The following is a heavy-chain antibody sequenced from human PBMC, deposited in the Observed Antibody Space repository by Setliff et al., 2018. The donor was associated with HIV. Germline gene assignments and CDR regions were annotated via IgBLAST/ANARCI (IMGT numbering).Heavy chain of an antibody. V-gene: IGHV3-74*01. CDR3: AKDLRAAVATICDY. CDR2: INSDGSSI. D-gene: IGHD5-12*01. J-gene: IGHJ4*02. CDR1: GFIFSNYW. Sequence: PGGSLRLSCAASGFIFSNYWMHWVRQAPGKGLVWVSRINSDGSSISYADSVKGRFTISRDNSKNTLYLQMNSLRAEDTAVYYCAKDLRAAVATICDYWGQGTLVTVSS.